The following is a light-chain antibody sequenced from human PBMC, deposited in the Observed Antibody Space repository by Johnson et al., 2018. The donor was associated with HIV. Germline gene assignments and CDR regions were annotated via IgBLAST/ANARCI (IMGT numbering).Light chain of an antibody. J-gene: IGLJ1*01. CDR3: GTWDSSLSAEV. Sequence: SVLTQPPSVSAAPGQKVTISCSGSSSNIGNNYVSWYQQLPGTAPKLLIYENNKRPSGIPDRFSGSKSGTSATLDITGLQTGDEADYYCGTWDSSLSAEVFGTGTKVTVL. CDR2: ENN. CDR1: SSNIGNNY. V-gene: IGLV1-51*02.